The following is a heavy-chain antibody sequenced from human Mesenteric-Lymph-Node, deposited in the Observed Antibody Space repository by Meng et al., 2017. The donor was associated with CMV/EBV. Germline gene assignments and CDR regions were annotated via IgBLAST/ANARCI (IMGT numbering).Heavy chain of an antibody. CDR3: AKDTGYRPYYFDF. D-gene: IGHD5-18*01. J-gene: IGHJ4*02. Sequence: GESLKISCAASGFTFSSYGMHWVRQAPGKGLEWVAVIWYDGSNKYYADSVKGRFTISRDNSKNTLYLQMNSLRAEDTAVYYCAKDTGYRPYYFDFWGQGTLVTVSS. CDR1: GFTFSSYG. CDR2: IWYDGSNK. V-gene: IGHV3-33*06.